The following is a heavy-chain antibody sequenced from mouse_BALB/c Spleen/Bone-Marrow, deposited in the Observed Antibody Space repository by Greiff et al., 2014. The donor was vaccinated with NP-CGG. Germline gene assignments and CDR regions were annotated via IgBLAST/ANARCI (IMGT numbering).Heavy chain of an antibody. J-gene: IGHJ4*01. CDR2: IYPSNGDT. V-gene: IGHV1S81*02. CDR3: SRGRRDALDY. Sequence: VKLVESGAELVKPGASVKLSCKASGYTFTSYYMYWVKQRPGQGLEWFGEIYPSNGDTNFNEKFKNKATLTVDKSSSTAYMQLSSLTSEDSAVDYCSRGRRDALDYWGQGTSVTVSS. CDR1: GYTFTSYY.